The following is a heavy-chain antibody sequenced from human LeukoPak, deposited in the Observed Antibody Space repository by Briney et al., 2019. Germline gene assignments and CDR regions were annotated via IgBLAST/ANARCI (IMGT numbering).Heavy chain of an antibody. J-gene: IGHJ4*02. CDR1: GGSISSSSYY. CDR2: IYYSGST. V-gene: IGHV4-39*07. CDR3: ASTAGWLGDYFDY. Sequence: SETLSLTCTVSGGSISSSSYYWGWIRQPPGKGLEWIGSIYYSGSTYYNPSLKSRVTISVDTSKNQFSLKLSSVTAADTAVYYCASTAGWLGDYFDYWGQGTLVTVSS. D-gene: IGHD5-12*01.